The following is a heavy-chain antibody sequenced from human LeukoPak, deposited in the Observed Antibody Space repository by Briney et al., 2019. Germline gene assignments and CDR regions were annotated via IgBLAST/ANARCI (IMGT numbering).Heavy chain of an antibody. CDR1: GGSISSGGYY. J-gene: IGHJ4*02. Sequence: SETLSLTCTVSGGSISSGGYYWSWIRQHPGKGLEWIGYIYYSGSTYYNPSLKSRVTISVDTSKNQFSLKLSSMNAADTAVYYCAREHSSGYYYWGQGTLVTVSS. CDR2: IYYSGST. CDR3: AREHSSGYYY. V-gene: IGHV4-31*03. D-gene: IGHD3-22*01.